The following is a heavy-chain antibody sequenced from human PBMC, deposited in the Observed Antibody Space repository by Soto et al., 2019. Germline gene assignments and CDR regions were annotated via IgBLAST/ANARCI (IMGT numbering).Heavy chain of an antibody. J-gene: IGHJ3*02. V-gene: IGHV3-64*01. D-gene: IGHD2-2*01. Sequence: EVQLVESGGGLVQPGGSLRLSCAASGFTFSSYAMHWVRQAPGKGLEYVSAISSNGGSTYYANSVKGRFTISRDNSKNTLYLQMGSLRAEDMAVYYCARSSPNCSSTSCYSRVAFDIWGQGTMVTVSS. CDR1: GFTFSSYA. CDR2: ISSNGGST. CDR3: ARSSPNCSSTSCYSRVAFDI.